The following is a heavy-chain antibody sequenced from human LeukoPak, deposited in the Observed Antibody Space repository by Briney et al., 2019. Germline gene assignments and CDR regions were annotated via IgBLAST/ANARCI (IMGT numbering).Heavy chain of an antibody. J-gene: IGHJ4*02. Sequence: ASVKVSCKASGGTFSSYAISWVRQAPGQGLEWMGGIIPIFGTANYAQKLQGRVTITADKSTSTAYMELSSLRSEDTAVYYCARDSGYDGYDYWGQGTLVTVSS. D-gene: IGHD5-12*01. CDR1: GGTFSSYA. V-gene: IGHV1-69*06. CDR3: ARDSGYDGYDY. CDR2: IIPIFGTA.